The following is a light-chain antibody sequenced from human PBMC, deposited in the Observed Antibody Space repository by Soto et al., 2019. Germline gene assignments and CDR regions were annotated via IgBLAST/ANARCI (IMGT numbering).Light chain of an antibody. CDR2: AAS. Sequence: DIQMTQSPSSLSASVGDRVTITCLSSQGIRNDLAWYQQRPGKAPKLLIYAASTLQTGVPSRFSGSGSGTEFTLTISSLQPEDFATYHCQQLTSYPRSTFGQGTRLEIK. CDR1: QGIRND. V-gene: IGKV1-17*01. J-gene: IGKJ5*01. CDR3: QQLTSYPRST.